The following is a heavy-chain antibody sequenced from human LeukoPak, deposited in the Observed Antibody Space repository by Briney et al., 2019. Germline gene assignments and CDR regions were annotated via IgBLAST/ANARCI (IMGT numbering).Heavy chain of an antibody. CDR3: ARVGGDLIDY. Sequence: SETLSLTCAVYGGSFSGYYWSWIRQPPGKGLEWIGEIDHIGSTNYNPSLKSRVTISEDTSKNQFSLKLSSVTAADTAVYYCARVGGDLIDYWGQGTLVTVSS. CDR1: GGSFSGYY. D-gene: IGHD2-21*02. CDR2: IDHIGST. V-gene: IGHV4-34*01. J-gene: IGHJ4*02.